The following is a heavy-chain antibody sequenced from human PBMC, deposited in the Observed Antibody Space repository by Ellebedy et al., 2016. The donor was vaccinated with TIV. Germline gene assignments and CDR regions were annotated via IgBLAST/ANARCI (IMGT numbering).Heavy chain of an antibody. V-gene: IGHV1-2*02. CDR3: ARDLPGYSNAFDI. J-gene: IGHJ3*02. CDR1: GYTFTGYY. Sequence: ASVKVSCKASGYTFTGYYMHWVRQAPGQGLEWMGWINPNSGGTNYAQKFQGRVTMTRDTSISTAYMELSRLRSDDTAVYYCARDLPGYSNAFDIWGQGTMVTVSS. CDR2: INPNSGGT. D-gene: IGHD6-13*01.